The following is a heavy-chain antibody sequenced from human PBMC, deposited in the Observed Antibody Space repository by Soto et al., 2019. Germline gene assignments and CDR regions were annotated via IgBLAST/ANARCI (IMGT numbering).Heavy chain of an antibody. CDR1: GYSFTSYW. CDR3: ARHYCSSTSCYPVYYYYYGMDV. Sequence: HGESLKISCKGSGYSFTSYWIGWVRQMPGKGLEWMGIIYPGDSDTRYSPSFQGQVTISADKSISTAYLQWSSLKASDIAMYYCARHYCSSTSCYPVYYYYYGMDVWGQGTTVTVSS. J-gene: IGHJ6*02. CDR2: IYPGDSDT. D-gene: IGHD2-2*01. V-gene: IGHV5-51*01.